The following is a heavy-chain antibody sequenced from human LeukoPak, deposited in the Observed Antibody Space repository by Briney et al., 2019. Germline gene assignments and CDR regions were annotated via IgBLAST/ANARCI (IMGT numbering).Heavy chain of an antibody. CDR1: GFTFSSYA. V-gene: IGHV3-30-3*02. CDR2: ISYDGSNK. Sequence: PGRSLRLSCAASGFTFSSYAMHWVRQAPGKGLEWVAVISYDGSNKYYADSVKGRFTISRDNSKNTLYLQMTSLRAGDTAVYYCAKDRAVVVAGMGYFHHWGQGTLVTVSS. CDR3: AKDRAVVVAGMGYFHH. J-gene: IGHJ1*01. D-gene: IGHD6-19*01.